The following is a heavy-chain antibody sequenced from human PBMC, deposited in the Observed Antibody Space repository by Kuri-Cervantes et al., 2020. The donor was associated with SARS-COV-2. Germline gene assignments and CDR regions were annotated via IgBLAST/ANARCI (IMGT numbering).Heavy chain of an antibody. J-gene: IGHJ3*02. CDR2: INPNSGGT. Sequence: ASVKVSCKASGYTFTGYYMHWVRQAPGQGLEWMGWINPNSGGTNYAQKFQGRVTMTRDTSISTAYMELSRLRSDDTALYYCARDRSQSSENAFDIWGQGTMVTVSS. CDR3: ARDRSQSSENAFDI. V-gene: IGHV1-2*02. CDR1: GYTFTGYY. D-gene: IGHD6-25*01.